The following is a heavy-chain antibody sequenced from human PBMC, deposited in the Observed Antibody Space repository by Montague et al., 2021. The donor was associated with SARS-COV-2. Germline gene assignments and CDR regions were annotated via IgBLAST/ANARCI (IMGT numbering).Heavy chain of an antibody. J-gene: IGHJ3*02. CDR2: IYSGGST. V-gene: IGHV3-66*01. D-gene: IGHD1-26*01. CDR1: GFTVSSNY. CDR3: ARESVGATKDAFDI. Sequence: SRRLSLSASGFTVSSNYMSWVRQAPGKGLEWVSVIYSGGSTYYADSVKGRFTISRDNSKNTLYLQMNSLRAEDTAVYYCARESVGATKDAFDIWGQGTMVTVSS.